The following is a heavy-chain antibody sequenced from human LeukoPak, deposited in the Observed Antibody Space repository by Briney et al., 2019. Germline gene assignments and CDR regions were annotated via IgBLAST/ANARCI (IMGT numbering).Heavy chain of an antibody. J-gene: IGHJ4*02. CDR3: ARYSSSSFHY. CDR2: IYPGDSDT. CDR1: GYTFTAYW. D-gene: IGHD4-11*01. V-gene: IGHV5-51*03. Sequence: KTGESLKLSCTVSGYTFTAYWIGWVRQTPGKGLEFMGMIYPGDSDTRYSPSFQGQVTMSADKSINTAYLQWRSLQASDTATYYCARYSSSSFHYWGQGTLVTASS.